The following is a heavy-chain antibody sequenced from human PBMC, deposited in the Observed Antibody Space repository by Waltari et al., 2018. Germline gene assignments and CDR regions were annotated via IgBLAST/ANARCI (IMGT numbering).Heavy chain of an antibody. V-gene: IGHV3-73*02. CDR1: GFTFSGSA. J-gene: IGHJ4*02. Sequence: EVHVVESGGGLVQPGGSLKLSCAASGFTFSGSAIHWVRQAPGKGLEWVGRIRIKPNTYAPMYAESVKGRFTISEDDSNNTTYLQMTGLKIDDTAVYYRTPQDCSGVGCSTPYWGQGTLVTVSS. CDR2: IRIKPNTYAP. D-gene: IGHD2-8*02. CDR3: TPQDCSGVGCSTPY.